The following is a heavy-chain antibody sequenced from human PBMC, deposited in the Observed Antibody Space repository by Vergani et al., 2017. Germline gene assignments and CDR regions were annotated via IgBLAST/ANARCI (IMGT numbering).Heavy chain of an antibody. CDR3: ASPILTGYYAHSDYGMDV. V-gene: IGHV4-59*01. Sequence: QLQLQESGPGLVKPSETLSLTCTVSGGSISSYYWSWIRQPPGKGLEWIGYIYYSGSTNYNPSLKSRVTISVDTSKNQFSLKLSSVTAADTAVYYCASPILTGYYAHSDYGMDVWGQGTTVTVSS. D-gene: IGHD3-9*01. CDR2: IYYSGST. J-gene: IGHJ6*02. CDR1: GGSISSYY.